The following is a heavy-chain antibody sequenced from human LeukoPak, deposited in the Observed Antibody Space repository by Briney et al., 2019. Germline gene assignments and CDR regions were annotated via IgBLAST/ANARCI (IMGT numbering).Heavy chain of an antibody. J-gene: IGHJ6*03. V-gene: IGHV1-69*06. CDR1: GGPFSSYA. Sequence: GAPVKVSFQASGGPFSSYAISWVRPAPGQGLEWMGGIIPIFGTANYAQKFQGRVTITADKSTSTAYMELSSLRSEDTAVYYCARGQLGEHYYYYMDVWGKGTTVTVSS. CDR3: ARGQLGEHYYYYMDV. D-gene: IGHD1-1*01. CDR2: IIPIFGTA.